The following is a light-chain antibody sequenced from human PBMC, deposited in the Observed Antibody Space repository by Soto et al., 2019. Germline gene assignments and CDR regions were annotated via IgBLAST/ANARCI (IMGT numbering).Light chain of an antibody. V-gene: IGKV3-20*01. Sequence: EIVLTQSPGTLSLSPGERVTLSCRASQNVRSSDLAWYQQKVGQPPRLLIYDASNRATGVPARFSGSGSGTDFTLTISGLEPEDFAVYYCQQYGSSPLTFGAGTMVEIK. CDR3: QQYGSSPLT. J-gene: IGKJ4*01. CDR1: QNVRSSD. CDR2: DAS.